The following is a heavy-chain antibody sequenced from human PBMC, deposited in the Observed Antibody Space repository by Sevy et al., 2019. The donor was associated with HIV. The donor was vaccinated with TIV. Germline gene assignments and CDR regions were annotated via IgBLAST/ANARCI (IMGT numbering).Heavy chain of an antibody. CDR1: GDSISSYY. Sequence: SETLSLTCTVSGDSISSYYWSWIRQPPGKGLEWIGNIYYSGITDYNPCLKSRVTISADTSKNQFSRKLNSVTAADTAVYYCARAIAAPRGMDVWGQGTTVTVSS. J-gene: IGHJ6*02. CDR2: IYYSGIT. V-gene: IGHV4-59*01. D-gene: IGHD6-13*01. CDR3: ARAIAAPRGMDV.